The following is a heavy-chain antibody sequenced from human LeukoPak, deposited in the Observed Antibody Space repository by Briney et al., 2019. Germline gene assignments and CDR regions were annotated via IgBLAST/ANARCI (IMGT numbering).Heavy chain of an antibody. Sequence: SETLSLTCAVYGGSFSGYYWSWIRQPPGKGLEWNGEINHSGGTNYNPSLKSRVTISVDTSKNQFSLKLSSVTAADTDVYYCARGRYCSSTSCYGGYYYYYYGMDVWGKGTTVTVSS. CDR1: GGSFSGYY. D-gene: IGHD2-2*01. J-gene: IGHJ6*04. V-gene: IGHV4-34*01. CDR2: INHSGGT. CDR3: ARGRYCSSTSCYGGYYYYYYGMDV.